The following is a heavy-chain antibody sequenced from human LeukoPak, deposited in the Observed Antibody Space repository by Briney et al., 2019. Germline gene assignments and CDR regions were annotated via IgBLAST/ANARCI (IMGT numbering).Heavy chain of an antibody. CDR1: GFTFTNYA. CDR2: TPFDGTTK. J-gene: IGHJ6*02. D-gene: IGHD5-12*01. CDR3: ARDGNSGYDLTYYYGMDV. V-gene: IGHV3-30-3*01. Sequence: GGSLRLSCAASGFTFTNYAMSWVRQAPGKGLEWVALTPFDGTTKYYADSVKGRFTISRDNSKNTLYLQMDSLRPEDTALYYCARDGNSGYDLTYYYGMDVWGQGTTVTVSS.